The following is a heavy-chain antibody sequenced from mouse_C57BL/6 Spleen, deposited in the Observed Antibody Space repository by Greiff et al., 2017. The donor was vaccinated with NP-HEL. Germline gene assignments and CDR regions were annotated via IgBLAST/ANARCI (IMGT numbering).Heavy chain of an antibody. CDR2: IDPSDSYT. J-gene: IGHJ2*01. Sequence: QVHVKQPGAELVRPGTSVKLSCKASGYTFTSYWMHWVKQRPGQGLEWIGVIDPSDSYTNYNQKFKGKATLTVDTSSSTAYMQLSSLTSEDSAVYYCARWGSHFDYWGQGTTLTVSS. CDR1: GYTFTSYW. V-gene: IGHV1-59*01. CDR3: ARWGSHFDY.